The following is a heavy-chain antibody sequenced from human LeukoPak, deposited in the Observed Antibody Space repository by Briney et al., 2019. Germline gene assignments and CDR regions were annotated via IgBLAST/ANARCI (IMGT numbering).Heavy chain of an antibody. CDR3: ASSRTYCSSTNCYAPDDAFDI. CDR1: GYTFTGYF. CDR2: INPNSGGT. Sequence: ASVKVSCKASGYTFTGYFMHWVRQAPGQGLEWMGWINPNSGGTNYAQKFQGRVTMTRDTSISTAYMELSRLRSDDTAVYYCASSRTYCSSTNCYAPDDAFDIWGQGTMVTVSS. V-gene: IGHV1-2*02. J-gene: IGHJ3*02. D-gene: IGHD2-2*01.